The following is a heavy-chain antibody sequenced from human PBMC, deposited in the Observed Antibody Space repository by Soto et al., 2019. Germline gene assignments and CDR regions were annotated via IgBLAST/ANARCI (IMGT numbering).Heavy chain of an antibody. J-gene: IGHJ4*02. V-gene: IGHV4-39*01. CDR1: GVSISSSSYY. CDR2: IYYGGSY. Sequence: PSETLSLTFAVSGVSISSSSYYWGWIRQPPGKGLELIGTIYYGGSYYSNPSLKSRVTISLDTSKKQFSLTMTSVTAADTAVYYFARHGPXWGQGTLLTVSX. CDR3: ARHGPX.